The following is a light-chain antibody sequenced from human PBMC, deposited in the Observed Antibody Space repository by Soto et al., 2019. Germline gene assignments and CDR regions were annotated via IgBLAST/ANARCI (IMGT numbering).Light chain of an antibody. Sequence: EIVFTPSPDPPSLSPGERATLSRRASQSIRSERLAWYQQKPGQAPRLVIFDASNRASGMPERFSGSGSGTDFTLTIARLEPEDFAVYYCQEYDGAPITFGLGTRLEIK. CDR2: DAS. V-gene: IGKV3-20*01. J-gene: IGKJ5*01. CDR3: QEYDGAPIT. CDR1: QSIRSER.